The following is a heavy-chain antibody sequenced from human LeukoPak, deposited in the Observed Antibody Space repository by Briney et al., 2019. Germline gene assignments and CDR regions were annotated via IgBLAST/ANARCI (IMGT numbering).Heavy chain of an antibody. CDR2: ISWNSGSI. D-gene: IGHD6-13*01. Sequence: GGSLRLSCAASGFTFDDYAMHWVRQAPGKGLEGVSGISWNSGSIGYADSVKGRFTISRDNAKNSLYPQTNSLRAEDTALYYCAKTGAAAGYFDYWGQGTLVTVSS. V-gene: IGHV3-9*01. CDR3: AKTGAAAGYFDY. J-gene: IGHJ4*02. CDR1: GFTFDDYA.